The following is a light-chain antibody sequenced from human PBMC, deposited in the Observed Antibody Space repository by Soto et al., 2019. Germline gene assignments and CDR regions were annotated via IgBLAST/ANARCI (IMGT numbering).Light chain of an antibody. CDR1: QSVSSSY. V-gene: IGKV3-20*01. CDR2: GAS. J-gene: IGKJ1*01. CDR3: HQYGSSPRT. Sequence: EIVLTQSPGTLSLSPGERATLSCRASQSVSSSYLAWYQQKPGQAPRLLLYGASSRATGIPDRFSGSVSGTDFTLTISRLEPEDFAVYYCHQYGSSPRTFVQGTKVEIK.